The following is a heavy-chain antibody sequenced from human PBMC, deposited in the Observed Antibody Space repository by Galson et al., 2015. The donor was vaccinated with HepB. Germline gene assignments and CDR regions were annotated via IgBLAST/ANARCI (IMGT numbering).Heavy chain of an antibody. CDR1: GFTFSNAW. J-gene: IGHJ4*02. D-gene: IGHD2-21*02. CDR3: TTDPGAYCGGDCYSTPLDY. CDR2: IKSKTDGGTT. V-gene: IGHV3-15*01. Sequence: SLRLSCAASGFTFSNAWMSWVRQAPGKGLEWVGRIKSKTDGGTTDYAAPVKGRFTISRDDSKNTLYLQMNSLKTEDTAVYYCTTDPGAYCGGDCYSTPLDYWGQGTLVTVSS.